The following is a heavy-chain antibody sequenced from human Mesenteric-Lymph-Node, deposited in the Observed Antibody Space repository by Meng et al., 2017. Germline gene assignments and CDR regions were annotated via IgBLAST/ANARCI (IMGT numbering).Heavy chain of an antibody. D-gene: IGHD4-17*01. CDR2: TFLGVNT. CDR1: GVSVSSIGDY. J-gene: IGHJ4*02. Sequence: SETLSLTCNVSGVSVSSIGDYWGWIRRSPGKGLEWIATTFLGVNTYYNVSLKSRVSMSLDTSKNQFSLKLSSVTAADTAVYYCARDADYGEKSPLGYWGQGTLVTVSS. CDR3: ARDADYGEKSPLGY. V-gene: IGHV4-39*07.